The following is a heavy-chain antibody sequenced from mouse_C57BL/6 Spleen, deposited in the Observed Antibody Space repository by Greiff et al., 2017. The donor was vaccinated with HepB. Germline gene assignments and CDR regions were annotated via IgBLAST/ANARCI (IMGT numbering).Heavy chain of an antibody. D-gene: IGHD1-1*01. CDR3: ARRHYGDY. Sequence: QVQLQQPGAELVKPGASVKLSCKASGYTFTSYWMQWVKQRPGQGLEWIGEIAPSDSYTNYNQKFKGKATLTVDTSSSTAYMQLSSLTSEDSAVYYCARRHYGDYWGQGTSVTVSS. J-gene: IGHJ4*01. CDR1: GYTFTSYW. CDR2: IAPSDSYT. V-gene: IGHV1-50*01.